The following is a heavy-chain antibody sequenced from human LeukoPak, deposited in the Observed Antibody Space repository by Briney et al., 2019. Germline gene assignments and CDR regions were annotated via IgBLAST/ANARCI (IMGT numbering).Heavy chain of an antibody. D-gene: IGHD6-13*01. Sequence: PGGSLRLSCAASGFTFSSYGMHWVRQAPGKGLEWVALIRYDESNKYYADSVKGRFTISRDNSKNTLYLQMNSLRAEDMAVYYCARGSHRRYSSSWYSLWGQGTLVTVSS. V-gene: IGHV3-30*02. J-gene: IGHJ4*02. CDR1: GFTFSSYG. CDR3: ARGSHRRYSSSWYSL. CDR2: IRYDESNK.